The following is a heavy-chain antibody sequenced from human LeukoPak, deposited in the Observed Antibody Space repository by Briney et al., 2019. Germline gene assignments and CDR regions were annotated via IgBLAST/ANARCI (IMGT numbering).Heavy chain of an antibody. J-gene: IGHJ4*02. V-gene: IGHV1-69*05. Sequence: GASVKVSCKASGGTFSSYAISWVRQAPGQGLEWMGGIIPIFGTANYAQKFQGRVTITTDKSTSTAYMELTSLTSEDTAVYYCARDPAWGSLYFDYWGQGTLVTVSS. CDR3: ARDPAWGSLYFDY. CDR1: GGTFSSYA. D-gene: IGHD7-27*01. CDR2: IIPIFGTA.